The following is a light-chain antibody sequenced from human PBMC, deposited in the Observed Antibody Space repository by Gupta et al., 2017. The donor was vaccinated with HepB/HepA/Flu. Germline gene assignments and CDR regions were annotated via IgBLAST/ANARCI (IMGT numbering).Light chain of an antibody. CDR3: QQRSNWPLFT. J-gene: IGKJ5*01. V-gene: IGKV3-11*01. CDR1: QSVRSY. Sequence: IVLTQSPATLSLSPGERATLSCRASQSVRSYLAWYQQKPGQAPRLLIYDASKRDTGIPARFSGSGYGKDLALTISSREQEDFAGYYCQQRSNWPLFTFGQGTRLEIK. CDR2: DAS.